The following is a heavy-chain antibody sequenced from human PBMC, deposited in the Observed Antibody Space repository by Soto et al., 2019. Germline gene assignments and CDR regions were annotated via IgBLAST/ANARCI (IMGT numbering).Heavy chain of an antibody. CDR1: GFTFSSYA. CDR3: AKDREYYDFWSGYRPRYFQH. J-gene: IGHJ1*01. V-gene: IGHV3-23*01. CDR2: ISGSGGST. D-gene: IGHD3-3*01. Sequence: QPGGSLRLSCAASGFTFSSYAMGWVRQAPGKXLEWVSAISGSGGSTYYADSVKGRFTISRDNSKNTLYLQMNSLRAEDTAVYYCAKDREYYDFWSGYRPRYFQHWGQGTLVTVSS.